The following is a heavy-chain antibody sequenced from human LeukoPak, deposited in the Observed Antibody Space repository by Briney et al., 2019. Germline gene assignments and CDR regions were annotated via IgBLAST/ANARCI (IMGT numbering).Heavy chain of an antibody. V-gene: IGHV4-59*01. Sequence: PSETLSLTCTVSGDSMSTYYWTWIRQPPGKGLEWIGYIYNSGSTYYNPSLKSRVTISVDTSKNQFSLKLTSVTAADTAVYYCARGVGSGYTDDWGQGTLVTVSS. CDR2: IYNSGST. D-gene: IGHD3-22*01. J-gene: IGHJ4*02. CDR1: GDSMSTYY. CDR3: ARGVGSGYTDD.